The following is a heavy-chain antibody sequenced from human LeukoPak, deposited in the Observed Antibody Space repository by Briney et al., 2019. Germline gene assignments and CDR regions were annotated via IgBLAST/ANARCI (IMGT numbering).Heavy chain of an antibody. Sequence: GGSLRLSCAASGFTFSSYSMNWVRQAPGKGLEWVSSISSSSSYIYYADSVKGRFTISRDNAKNSLYLQLNSLRAEDTAVYYCARNYYDSSGYSPFFDYWGQGTLVTVSS. CDR2: ISSSSSYI. CDR1: GFTFSSYS. V-gene: IGHV3-21*04. CDR3: ARNYYDSSGYSPFFDY. D-gene: IGHD3-22*01. J-gene: IGHJ4*02.